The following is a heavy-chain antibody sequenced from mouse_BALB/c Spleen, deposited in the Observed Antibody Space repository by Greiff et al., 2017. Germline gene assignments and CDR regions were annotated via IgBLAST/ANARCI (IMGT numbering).Heavy chain of an antibody. Sequence: EVQLQQSGAELVKPGASVKLSCTASGFNIKDTYMHWVKQRPEQGLEWIGRIDPANGNTKYDPKFQGKATITADTSSNTAYLQLSSLTSEDTAVYYCARGDGSRDYAMDYWGQGTSVTVSS. CDR2: IDPANGNT. J-gene: IGHJ4*01. D-gene: IGHD1-1*01. CDR3: ARGDGSRDYAMDY. CDR1: GFNIKDTY. V-gene: IGHV14-3*02.